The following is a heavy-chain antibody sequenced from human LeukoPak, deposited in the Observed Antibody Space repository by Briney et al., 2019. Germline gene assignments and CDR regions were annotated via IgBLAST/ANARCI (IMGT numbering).Heavy chain of an antibody. CDR3: ARHDERDIVVVPAAMWRRLGFDY. V-gene: IGHV4-38-2*02. J-gene: IGHJ4*02. CDR2: VSHSGST. D-gene: IGHD2-2*01. Sequence: SETLSLTCTVSGYSISSDYYWGWIRQPPGKGLEWIASVSHSGSTYYNPSLKSRVTISVDTSKNQFSLKLSSVTAADTAVYYCARHDERDIVVVPAAMWRRLGFDYWGQGTLVTVSS. CDR1: GYSISSDYY.